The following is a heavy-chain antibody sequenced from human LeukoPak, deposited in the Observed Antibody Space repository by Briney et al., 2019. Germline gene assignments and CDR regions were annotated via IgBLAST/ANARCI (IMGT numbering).Heavy chain of an antibody. CDR2: ILHNSATI. CDR3: ARAYYYGSGSYPDS. V-gene: IGHV3-48*04. CDR1: GFTFSSFS. Sequence: GGSLRLSCAAYGFTFSSFSMNWVRQAPGKGLEWLSYILHNSATIYYANSVKGRFTISRDNAKNSLYLQMNSLRAEDTAVYYCARAYYYGSGSYPDSWGQGTLVTVSS. J-gene: IGHJ5*01. D-gene: IGHD3-10*01.